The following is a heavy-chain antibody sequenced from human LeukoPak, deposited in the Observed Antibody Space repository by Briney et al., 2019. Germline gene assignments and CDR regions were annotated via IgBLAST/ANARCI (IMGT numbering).Heavy chain of an antibody. CDR3: ARDTVRFLEWFPLYFDY. Sequence: ASVKVSCKASGYTFTSYDINWVRQATGQGLEWMGWMNPNSGGTNYAQKFQGRVTMTRDTSISTAYMELSRLRSDDTAVYYCARDTVRFLEWFPLYFDYWGQGTLVTVSS. CDR2: MNPNSGGT. D-gene: IGHD3-3*01. CDR1: GYTFTSYD. J-gene: IGHJ4*02. V-gene: IGHV1-2*02.